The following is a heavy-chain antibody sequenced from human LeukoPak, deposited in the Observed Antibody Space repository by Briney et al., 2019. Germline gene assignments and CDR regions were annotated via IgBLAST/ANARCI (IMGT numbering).Heavy chain of an antibody. CDR3: ARTEIAVAGTGGDYYYYYGMDV. Sequence: ASVKVSCKASGYTFTSYGISWVRQAPGQGLEWMGCISADDGDTNYSQNLQGRVTMTTDTSTSTAYMELRSLRSDDSAVYYCARTEIAVAGTGGDYYYYYGMDVWGQGTTVTVSS. V-gene: IGHV1-18*01. J-gene: IGHJ6*02. D-gene: IGHD6-13*01. CDR1: GYTFTSYG. CDR2: ISADDGDT.